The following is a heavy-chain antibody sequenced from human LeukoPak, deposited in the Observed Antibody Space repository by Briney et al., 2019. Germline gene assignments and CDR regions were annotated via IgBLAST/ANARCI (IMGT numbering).Heavy chain of an antibody. CDR3: AREAEAGSLDY. CDR1: GFTFSSYE. CDR2: ISSSSSTI. J-gene: IGHJ4*02. D-gene: IGHD6-19*01. Sequence: GGSLRLSCAASGFTFSSYEMNWVRQAPGKGLEWVSYISSSSSTIYYADSVKGRFTISRDNAKNSLYLQMNSLRAEDTAVYYCAREAEAGSLDYWGQGTLVTVSS. V-gene: IGHV3-48*01.